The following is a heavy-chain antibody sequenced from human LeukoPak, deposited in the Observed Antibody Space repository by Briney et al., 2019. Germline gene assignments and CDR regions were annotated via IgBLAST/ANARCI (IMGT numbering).Heavy chain of an antibody. V-gene: IGHV4-61*02. CDR3: ARSTNRVDS. Sequence: PSETLSLTCTVSGPSIRGSITSGTYYWNWIRQPAGKGLEWIGRMYNSGTTINYNPSLKSRVTISVDTSKNQFSLNVTSVTAADTAVYYCARSTNRVDSWGQGTLVTVSS. D-gene: IGHD1-14*01. CDR1: GPSIRGSITSGTYY. CDR2: MYNSGTT. J-gene: IGHJ4*02.